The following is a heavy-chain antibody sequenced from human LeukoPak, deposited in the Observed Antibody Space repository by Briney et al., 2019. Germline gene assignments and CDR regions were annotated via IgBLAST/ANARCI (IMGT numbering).Heavy chain of an antibody. Sequence: ASVKVSCKASGYTFTSYGTSWVRQAPGQGLEWMGWISAYNGNTNYAQKLQGRVTMTTDTSTSTAYMELRSLRSDDTAVYYCARDHVIVGDDAFDIWGQGTMVTVSS. D-gene: IGHD3-22*01. J-gene: IGHJ3*02. CDR3: ARDHVIVGDDAFDI. CDR2: ISAYNGNT. CDR1: GYTFTSYG. V-gene: IGHV1-18*01.